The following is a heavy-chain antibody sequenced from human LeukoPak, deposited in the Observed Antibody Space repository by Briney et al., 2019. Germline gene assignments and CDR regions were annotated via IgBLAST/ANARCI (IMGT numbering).Heavy chain of an antibody. CDR2: ISGSGGST. V-gene: IGHV3-23*01. CDR1: GFTFSSYA. D-gene: IGHD3-22*01. J-gene: IGHJ1*01. CDR3: AKVTYYYDSSRYFQH. Sequence: GGSLRLSCAASGFTFSSYAMSWVRQAPGKGLEWVSAISGSGGSTYYADSVKGRFTISRDNSKNTLYLQMNSLRAEDTAVYYCAKVTYYYDSSRYFQHWGQGTLVTASS.